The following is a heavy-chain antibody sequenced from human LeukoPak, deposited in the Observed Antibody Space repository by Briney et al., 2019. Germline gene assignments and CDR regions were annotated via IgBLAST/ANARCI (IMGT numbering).Heavy chain of an antibody. CDR2: FYYSGST. J-gene: IGHJ6*03. CDR3: ARDRMGYGSGSYYNYPVERYMDV. Sequence: GSLRLSCAASGIILSSYWMSWVRQPPGKGLEWIGTFYYSGSTYYNPSLKSRVTISVDTSKNQFSLKLSSVTAADTAVYYCARDRMGYGSGSYYNYPVERYMDVWGKGTTVTVSS. D-gene: IGHD3-10*01. V-gene: IGHV4-4*02. CDR1: GIILSSYW.